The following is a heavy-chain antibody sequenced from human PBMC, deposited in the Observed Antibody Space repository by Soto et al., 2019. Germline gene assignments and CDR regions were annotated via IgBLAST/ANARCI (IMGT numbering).Heavy chain of an antibody. J-gene: IGHJ4*02. D-gene: IGHD3-22*01. Sequence: ASVKVSCKASGYTFTSYGISWVRQAPGQGLEWMGWISAYNGNTNYAQKLQGRVTMTTDTSTSTAYMELRSLRSDDTAVYYCARGPYYYDSSGRGLIDYWGQGTLVTVSS. CDR1: GYTFTSYG. CDR3: ARGPYYYDSSGRGLIDY. V-gene: IGHV1-18*01. CDR2: ISAYNGNT.